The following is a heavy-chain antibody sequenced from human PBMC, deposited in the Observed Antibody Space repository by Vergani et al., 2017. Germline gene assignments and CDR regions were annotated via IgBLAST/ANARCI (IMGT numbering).Heavy chain of an antibody. J-gene: IGHJ4*02. CDR2: MRSNGIET. Sequence: QVQLVESGGGAVQPGGSLRLSCTTSGFTFSSFGMYWLRHVPGKGLEWVTFMRSNGIETYYADSVKGRFTISRDISKRTLYLEMNSLTIEDTAVYYCAKDFPVVRVAHHFDYWGQGTPVTVSS. V-gene: IGHV3-30*02. CDR1: GFTFSSFG. CDR3: AKDFPVVRVAHHFDY. D-gene: IGHD2-15*01.